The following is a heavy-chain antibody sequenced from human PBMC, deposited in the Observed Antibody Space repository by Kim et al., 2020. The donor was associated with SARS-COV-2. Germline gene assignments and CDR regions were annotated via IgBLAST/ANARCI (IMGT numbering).Heavy chain of an antibody. D-gene: IGHD3-10*01. V-gene: IGHV3-7*03. CDR2: IKQDGSLK. CDR1: GFAFSDFW. CDR3: ARDVPNVGKGAFDI. J-gene: IGHJ3*02. Sequence: GGSLRLSCAASGFAFSDFWMNWVRQAPGKGLEGVAKIKQDGSLKHYLDSVEGRFTISRDNAENLVYLHMDSLRAEDTAVYYCARDVPNVGKGAFDIWGQG.